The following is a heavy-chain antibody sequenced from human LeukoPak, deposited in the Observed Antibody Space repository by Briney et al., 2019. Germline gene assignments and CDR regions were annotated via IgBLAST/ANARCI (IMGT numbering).Heavy chain of an antibody. CDR3: ARGPRYCTNGVCYRGFDY. J-gene: IGHJ4*02. CDR2: IYYSGRT. CDR1: GGSISSYY. Sequence: SETLSLTCSVSGGSISSYYWSWIRQPPGRGLEWIGYIYYSGRTSYNPSLKSRVTISVDTSKNQFSLKLSSVTAADTAVYYCARGPRYCTNGVCYRGFDYWGQGTLVTVSS. D-gene: IGHD2-8*01. V-gene: IGHV4-59*01.